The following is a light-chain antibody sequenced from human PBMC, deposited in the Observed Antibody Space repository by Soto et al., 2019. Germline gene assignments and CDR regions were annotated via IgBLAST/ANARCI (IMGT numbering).Light chain of an antibody. CDR2: STS. Sequence: QTVVTQEPSLSVSPGGTVTLTCGLSSGSVSTNYYPSWYQQTPGQAPRTLIYSTSTRSSGVPDRFSGSILGNKAALTITGAQADDDSDYYCMLYMGSGTYVFGIGTKLTVL. J-gene: IGLJ1*01. CDR3: MLYMGSGTYV. CDR1: SGSVSTNYY. V-gene: IGLV8-61*01.